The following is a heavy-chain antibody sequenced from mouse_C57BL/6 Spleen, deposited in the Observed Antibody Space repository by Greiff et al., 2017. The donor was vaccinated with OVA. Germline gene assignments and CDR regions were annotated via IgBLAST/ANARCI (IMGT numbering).Heavy chain of an antibody. CDR1: GFSLTSYG. J-gene: IGHJ4*01. D-gene: IGHD2-5*01. V-gene: IGHV2-6-1*01. CDR2: IWSDGST. CDR3: ARHCSNYRFYAMDY. Sequence: VQLVESGPGLVAPSQSLSITCTVSGFSLTSYGVHWVRQPPGKGLEWLVVIWSDGSTTYNSALKSRLSISKDNSKSQVFLKMNSLQTDDTAMYYCARHCSNYRFYAMDYWGQGTSVTVSS.